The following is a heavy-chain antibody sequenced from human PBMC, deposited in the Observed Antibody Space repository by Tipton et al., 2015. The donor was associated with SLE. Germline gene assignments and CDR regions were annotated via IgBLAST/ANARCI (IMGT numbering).Heavy chain of an antibody. CDR3: TRDHTTGDRKGYYLRYFDC. V-gene: IGHV3-49*03. J-gene: IGHJ4*02. CDR2: IRSKAYGGTT. Sequence: SLRLSCTASGFTFGDYAMSWFRQAPGKGLEWVGFIRSKAYGGTTEYAASVKGRFTISRDDSKSIAYLQMNSLKTEDTAVYYCTRDHTTGDRKGYYLRYFDCWGQGTLVTVSS. CDR1: GFTFGDYA. D-gene: IGHD1-26*01.